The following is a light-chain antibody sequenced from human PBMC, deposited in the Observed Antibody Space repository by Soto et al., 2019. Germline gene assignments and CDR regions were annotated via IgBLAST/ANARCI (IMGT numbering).Light chain of an antibody. CDR2: GAS. CDR1: QSVSSSY. Sequence: EIVLTQSPGTLSLSPGERATLSCRASQSVSSSYLAWYQQKPGQAPSLLIYGASSRATGIPDRFSGSGSGTDFTLTISTLEPEDFAVYYCQQYGSSPTFGQGTKLEIK. J-gene: IGKJ2*01. CDR3: QQYGSSPT. V-gene: IGKV3-20*01.